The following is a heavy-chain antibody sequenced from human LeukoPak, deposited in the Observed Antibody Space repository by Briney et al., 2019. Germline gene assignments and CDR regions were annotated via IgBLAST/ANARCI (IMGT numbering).Heavy chain of an antibody. Sequence: GGSLRLSCAASGFTVSSNYMSWVRQAPGKGLEWVSAISGSGGSTYYADSVKGRFTISRDNSKNTLYLQMNSLRAEDTAVYYCALLDRSGWYCIDNWGQGTLVTVSS. CDR3: ALLDRSGWYCIDN. CDR2: ISGSGGST. CDR1: GFTVSSNY. D-gene: IGHD6-19*01. V-gene: IGHV3-23*01. J-gene: IGHJ4*02.